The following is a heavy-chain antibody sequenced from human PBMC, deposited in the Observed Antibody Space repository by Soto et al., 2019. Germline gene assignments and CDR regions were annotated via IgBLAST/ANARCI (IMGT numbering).Heavy chain of an antibody. CDR3: ACSSGDYGDDAYDV. Sequence: HVRLQESGPGLVRPSETLSLTCTISGDSIASLEWWTWVRQPPGKGLEWIGGVHNEGSTNYHSSLXXXVXXSVDTSKSRFSLILRSVTAADTAVYYCACSSGDYGDDAYDVWSQGTLVTVSP. CDR1: GDSIASLEW. CDR2: VHNEGST. D-gene: IGHD3-10*01. J-gene: IGHJ3*01. V-gene: IGHV4-4*02.